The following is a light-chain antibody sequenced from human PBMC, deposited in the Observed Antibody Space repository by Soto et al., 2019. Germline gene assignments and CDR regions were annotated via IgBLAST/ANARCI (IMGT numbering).Light chain of an antibody. Sequence: QSALTQPASVSGSPGQSITISCTGTSSDVGGYNYVSWYQKHPGKAPKSLIYEVRNRPSGVSDRFSGSKTGNTASLTIAGLQAEDEADYYCGSYTSSSTLVFGGGTKLTVL. CDR2: EVR. V-gene: IGLV2-14*01. J-gene: IGLJ2*01. CDR1: SSDVGGYNY. CDR3: GSYTSSSTLV.